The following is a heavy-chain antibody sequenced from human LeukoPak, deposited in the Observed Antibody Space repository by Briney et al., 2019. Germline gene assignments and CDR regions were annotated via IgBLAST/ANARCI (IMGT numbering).Heavy chain of an antibody. CDR3: ARATPMVRGAPFDY. D-gene: IGHD3-10*01. J-gene: IGHJ4*02. Sequence: GGSLRLSCAASGFTFSSYAMHWVRQAPGKGLEWVAVISYDGSNKYYADSVKGRFTISRDNSKNTLYLQMNSLRAEDTAVYYCARATPMVRGAPFDYWGQGTLVTVSS. CDR1: GFTFSSYA. CDR2: ISYDGSNK. V-gene: IGHV3-30-3*01.